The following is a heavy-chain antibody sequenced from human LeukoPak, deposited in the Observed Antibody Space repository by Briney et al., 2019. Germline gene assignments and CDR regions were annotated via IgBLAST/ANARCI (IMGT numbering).Heavy chain of an antibody. D-gene: IGHD3-10*01. CDR2: ISYDGITE. Sequence: GGSLRLSCAASGFAFSSYAMHWVRQAPGKGLEWVAIISYDGITESYSDSVKGRFTISRDNSKNTLYLQMNSLRAEDTAVYYCAKIGGSGSYSGSNWFDPWGQGTLVTVSS. V-gene: IGHV3-30*04. CDR1: GFAFSSYA. CDR3: AKIGGSGSYSGSNWFDP. J-gene: IGHJ5*02.